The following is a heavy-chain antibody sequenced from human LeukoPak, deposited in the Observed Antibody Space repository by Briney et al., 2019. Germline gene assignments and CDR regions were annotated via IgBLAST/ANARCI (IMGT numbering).Heavy chain of an antibody. D-gene: IGHD3-10*01. J-gene: IGHJ4*02. Sequence: KASETLSLTCTVSGGSISSYYWSWIRQPPGKGLEWIGSIYYSGSTYYNPSLKSQVTISVDTSKNQFSLKLSSVTAADTAVYYCARVRYYGSGSFDYWGQGTLVTVSS. CDR1: GGSISSYY. CDR2: IYYSGST. V-gene: IGHV4-39*01. CDR3: ARVRYYGSGSFDY.